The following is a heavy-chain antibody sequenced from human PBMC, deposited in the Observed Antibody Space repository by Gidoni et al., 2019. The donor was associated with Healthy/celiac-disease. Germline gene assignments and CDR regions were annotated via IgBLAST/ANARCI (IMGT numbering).Heavy chain of an antibody. CDR2: LYYSGST. CDR1: GGSTSSGGYY. Sequence: QVQLQESGPGRVKPSQTLSLTCTVSGGSTSSGGYYWSWIRQHPVKGLEWIGYLYYSGSTYYNPSLKSRVTISVDTSKNQFSLKLSSVTAADTAVYYCARDRVVVPAAERWGWFDPWGQGTLVTVSS. J-gene: IGHJ5*02. D-gene: IGHD2-2*01. CDR3: ARDRVVVPAAERWGWFDP. V-gene: IGHV4-31*03.